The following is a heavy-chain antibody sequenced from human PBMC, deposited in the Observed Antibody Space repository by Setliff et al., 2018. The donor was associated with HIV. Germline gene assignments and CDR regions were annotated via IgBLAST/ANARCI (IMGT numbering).Heavy chain of an antibody. Sequence: SETLSLTCSVSGGSITSSGYHWGWIRQPPGKGLEWIGNIYYSGDTFYNASLRSRLTLSVDTSKNQFSLKLSSVTAADTAVYYCARHWYSSSWYHVFDIWGQGTMVTVSS. V-gene: IGHV4-39*01. CDR3: ARHWYSSSWYHVFDI. CDR2: IYYSGDT. CDR1: GGSITSSGYH. J-gene: IGHJ3*02. D-gene: IGHD6-13*01.